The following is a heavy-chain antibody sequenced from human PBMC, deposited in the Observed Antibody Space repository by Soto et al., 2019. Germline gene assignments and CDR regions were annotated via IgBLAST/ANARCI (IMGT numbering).Heavy chain of an antibody. Sequence: QVQLVQSGAEVKKPGSSVKVSCKASGGTFSSYAIIWVRQAPGQGLEWMGGIIPVFGTANYAQKFQGRVTITADESTFTAYMELSSLTSEDTAVYYCAIDRDYGDYVFDYWGQGTLVTVSS. J-gene: IGHJ4*02. CDR2: IIPVFGTA. D-gene: IGHD4-17*01. CDR3: AIDRDYGDYVFDY. V-gene: IGHV1-69*01. CDR1: GGTFSSYA.